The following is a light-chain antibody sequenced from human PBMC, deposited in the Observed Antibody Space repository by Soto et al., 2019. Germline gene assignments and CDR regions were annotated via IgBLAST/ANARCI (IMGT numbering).Light chain of an antibody. J-gene: IGKJ1*01. V-gene: IGKV3-15*01. CDR2: GAY. CDR1: QSVATN. CDR3: QHYNDLPLT. Sequence: EKVMTQSPATLSVSPGERVTLSCRASQSVATNLAWYQQKPGQAPRLLISGAYIRATGIPDRFIGSGSGKEFTLTITSLQSEDFAVYYCQHYNDLPLTFGQGTKVEIK.